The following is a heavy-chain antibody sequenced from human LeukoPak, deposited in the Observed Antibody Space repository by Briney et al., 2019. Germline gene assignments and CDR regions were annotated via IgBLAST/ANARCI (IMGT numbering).Heavy chain of an antibody. CDR3: ASHVTVLGTRGFDY. J-gene: IGHJ4*02. D-gene: IGHD6-19*01. CDR1: GGSITSHSW. CDR2: IYHGGDT. Sequence: PSETLSLTCAASGGSITSHSWWSWVRQPPGKGLEWIGEIYHGGDTNYDPSVKSRVTMSVDKSKNHFSLNLRSVTAADTAIYYCASHVTVLGTRGFDYWGQGILVTVSS. V-gene: IGHV4-4*02.